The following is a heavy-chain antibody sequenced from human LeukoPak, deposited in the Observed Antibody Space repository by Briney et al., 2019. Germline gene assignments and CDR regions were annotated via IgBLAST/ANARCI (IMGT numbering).Heavy chain of an antibody. Sequence: GGSLRLSCAASGFTFSSYAMSWVRQAPGKGLEWVSAISGSGGSTYYADSVKGRFTISRDNSKNTLYLQMNILRADYTAVYYCAKGGTTRSFYWYPVVIDFDYWGQGTLVTVSS. CDR3: AKGGTTRSFYWYPVVIDFDY. V-gene: IGHV3-23*01. CDR2: ISGSGGST. D-gene: IGHD1-1*01. CDR1: GFTFSSYA. J-gene: IGHJ4*02.